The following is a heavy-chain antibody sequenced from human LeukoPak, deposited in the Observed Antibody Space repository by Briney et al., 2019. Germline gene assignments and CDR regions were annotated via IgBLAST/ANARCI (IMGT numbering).Heavy chain of an antibody. CDR1: GFTFSSYA. Sequence: GGSLRLSCAASGFTFSSYAMSWVRQAPGKGLEWVAVTSHDEGNKYYADSVKGRFTISRDNSKNTLYLQMNSLRAEDTGVYYCTRDYNWNPDYWGQGTLVTVSS. J-gene: IGHJ4*02. CDR2: TSHDEGNK. D-gene: IGHD1-1*01. CDR3: TRDYNWNPDY. V-gene: IGHV3-30-3*01.